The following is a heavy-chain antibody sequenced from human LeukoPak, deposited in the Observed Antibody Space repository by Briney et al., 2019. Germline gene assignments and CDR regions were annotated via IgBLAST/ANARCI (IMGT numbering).Heavy chain of an antibody. J-gene: IGHJ4*02. CDR3: ARGYSSGRVDY. V-gene: IGHV3-48*01. Sequence: GGSLRLSCSASGFTFSSYSMNWVRQAPGKGLEWISYISSSSTIIYYADSVKGRFIISRDNSRDTLYLQIDSLRAEDTAVYYCARGYSSGRVDYWGQGTLVTVSS. D-gene: IGHD6-25*01. CDR1: GFTFSSYS. CDR2: ISSSSTII.